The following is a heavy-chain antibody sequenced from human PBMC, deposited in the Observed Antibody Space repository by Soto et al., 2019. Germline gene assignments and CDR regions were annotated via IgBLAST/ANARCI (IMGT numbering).Heavy chain of an antibody. CDR2: INAGNGNT. CDR1: GYTFTSYA. J-gene: IGHJ6*02. CDR3: ASRSGYYISYGMDV. Sequence: GASVKVSCKASGYTFTSYAMHWVRQAPGQRLEWMGWINAGNGNTKYSQKFQGRVTITRDTSASTAYMELSSLRSEDTAVYYCASRSGYYISYGMDVWGQGXTVTVYS. V-gene: IGHV1-3*01. D-gene: IGHD3-3*01.